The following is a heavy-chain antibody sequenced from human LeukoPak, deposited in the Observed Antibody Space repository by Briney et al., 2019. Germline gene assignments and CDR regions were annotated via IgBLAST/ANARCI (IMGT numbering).Heavy chain of an antibody. CDR3: ARQRMTTGTTLPFDS. V-gene: IGHV2-70*11. D-gene: IGHD4-17*01. CDR1: GFSLSTSGMC. Sequence: SGPTLVKPTQTLRLTCTVSGFSLSTSGMCVSWIRQPPGKALEWLARIDWDDDKYYSTSLKTRLTISKDTSKNQVVLTMTNMDPVDTATYYCARQRMTTGTTLPFDSWGQGILVTVSS. CDR2: IDWDDDK. J-gene: IGHJ4*02.